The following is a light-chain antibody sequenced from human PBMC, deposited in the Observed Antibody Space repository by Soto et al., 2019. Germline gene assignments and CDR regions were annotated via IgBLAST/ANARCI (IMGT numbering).Light chain of an antibody. J-gene: IGKJ1*01. CDR2: FAS. CDR1: QTVSGNY. V-gene: IGKV3-20*01. CDR3: QQYGNSRA. Sequence: ESVLTQPPGTLSLSPGEGATLSCRASQTVSGNYLAWYQQKPGQAPRLLIYFASSRATGIPYRFSGSGSGTDFTLTISRLEPEDFAVYFCQQYGNSRAFGQGTKVEIK.